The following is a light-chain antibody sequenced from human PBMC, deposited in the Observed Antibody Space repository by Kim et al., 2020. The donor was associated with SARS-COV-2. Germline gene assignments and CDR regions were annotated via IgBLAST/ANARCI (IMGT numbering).Light chain of an antibody. Sequence: SPGERATHSCRASQSVSSSYLAWYQQKPGQAPSLLIYGASSRATGIPDRFSGSGSGTDFTLTISRLEPEDFAVYYCQQYGSSPYTFGQGTKLEIK. J-gene: IGKJ2*01. CDR1: QSVSSSY. V-gene: IGKV3-20*01. CDR3: QQYGSSPYT. CDR2: GAS.